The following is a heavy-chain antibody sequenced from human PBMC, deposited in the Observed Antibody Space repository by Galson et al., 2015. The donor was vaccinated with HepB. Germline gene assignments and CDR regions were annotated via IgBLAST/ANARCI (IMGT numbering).Heavy chain of an antibody. J-gene: IGHJ3*02. CDR3: ARLGHDSSGYYPEDGAFDI. CDR1: GGSISSSNW. V-gene: IGHV4-4*02. Sequence: SETLSLTCAVSGGSISSSNWWSWVRQPPGKGLEWIGEIYHSGSTNYNPSLKSRVTISVDKSKNQFSLKLSSVTAADTAVYYCARLGHDSSGYYPEDGAFDIWGQGTMVTVSS. D-gene: IGHD3-22*01. CDR2: IYHSGST.